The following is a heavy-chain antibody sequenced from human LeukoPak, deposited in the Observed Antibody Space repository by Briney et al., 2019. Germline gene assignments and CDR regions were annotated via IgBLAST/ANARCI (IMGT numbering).Heavy chain of an antibody. CDR1: GYTFTSYD. Sequence: ASVKVSCKASGYTFTSYDINWVRQATGQGLEWMGWMNPNSGNTGYAQRFQGGVTITRNTSISTAYMELSSLRSEDTAVYYCARGQGLRYFDWLSRNDAFDIWGQGTMVTVSS. V-gene: IGHV1-8*03. CDR3: ARGQGLRYFDWLSRNDAFDI. J-gene: IGHJ3*02. D-gene: IGHD3-9*01. CDR2: MNPNSGNT.